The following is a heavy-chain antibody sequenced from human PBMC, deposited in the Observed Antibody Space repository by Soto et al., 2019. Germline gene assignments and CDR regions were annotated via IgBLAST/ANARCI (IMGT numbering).Heavy chain of an antibody. J-gene: IGHJ4*02. V-gene: IGHV4-34*01. D-gene: IGHD3-22*01. CDR3: ASFTYYYDSSGSHDY. CDR1: GGSFSGYY. Sequence: SETLSLTCAVYGGSFSGYYWSWIRQPPGKGLEWIGEINHSGSTNYNPSLKSRVTISVDTSKDQFSLKLSSVTAADTAVYYCASFTYYYDSSGSHDYWGQGTLVTVSS. CDR2: INHSGST.